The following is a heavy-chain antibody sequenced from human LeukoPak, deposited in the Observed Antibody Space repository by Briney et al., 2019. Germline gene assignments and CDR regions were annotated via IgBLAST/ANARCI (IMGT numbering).Heavy chain of an antibody. CDR2: IYPGDSDT. D-gene: IGHD2-2*02. Sequence: GESLKISCKGSGYSFTSYWIGWVRQMPGKGLEGMGIIYPGDSDTRYSPSFQGQVAISADKSISTAYLQWSSLKASDTAMYYCATAILRRCSSTSCYKRDDAFDIWGQGTMVTVSS. CDR1: GYSFTSYW. CDR3: ATAILRRCSSTSCYKRDDAFDI. J-gene: IGHJ3*02. V-gene: IGHV5-51*01.